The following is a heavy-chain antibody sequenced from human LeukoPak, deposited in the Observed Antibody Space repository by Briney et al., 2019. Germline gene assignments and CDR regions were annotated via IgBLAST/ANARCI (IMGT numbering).Heavy chain of an antibody. Sequence: PSETLSLTCTVSGGSIMVAAYSWSWIRQPPGKGLEWIGYIYYSGSTNYNPSLKSRVTMSVDTSKNQFSLKLSSVTAADTAVYYCARHIQNWFDPWGQGTLVTVSS. CDR3: ARHIQNWFDP. V-gene: IGHV4-61*08. CDR2: IYYSGST. J-gene: IGHJ5*02. D-gene: IGHD5-18*01. CDR1: GGSIMVAAYS.